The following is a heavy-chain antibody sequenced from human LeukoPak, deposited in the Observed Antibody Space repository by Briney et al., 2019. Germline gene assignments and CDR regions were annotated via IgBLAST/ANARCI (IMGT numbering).Heavy chain of an antibody. CDR2: ISWNSGSI. J-gene: IGHJ6*02. D-gene: IGHD4-17*01. CDR3: AKDMRGDYPYYYYYGMDV. CDR1: GFTFDDYA. Sequence: SLRLSCAASGFTFDDYAMHWVRQAPGKGLEWVSGISWNSGSIGYADSVKGRFTISRDNAKNSLYLQMNSLRAEDTALYYCAKDMRGDYPYYYYYGMDVWGQGTTVTVSS. V-gene: IGHV3-9*01.